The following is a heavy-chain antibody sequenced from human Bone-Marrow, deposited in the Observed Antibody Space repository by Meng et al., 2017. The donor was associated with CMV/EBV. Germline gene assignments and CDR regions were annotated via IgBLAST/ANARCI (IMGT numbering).Heavy chain of an antibody. J-gene: IGHJ4*02. CDR3: ARSFGRSTSYDPLYYFDY. D-gene: IGHD2-2*01. V-gene: IGHV1-69*06. CDR1: GGTFSSYA. Sequence: SVKVSCKASGGTFSSYAISWVRQAPGQGLEWMGGIIPIFGTANYAQKFQGRVTITADKSTSTAYMELSSLRSEDTAVYYCARSFGRSTSYDPLYYFDYWGQGTLVTVSS. CDR2: IIPIFGTA.